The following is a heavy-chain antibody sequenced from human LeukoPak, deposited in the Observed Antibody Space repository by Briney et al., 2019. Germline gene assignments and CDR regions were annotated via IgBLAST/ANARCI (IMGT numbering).Heavy chain of an antibody. CDR2: IYTSGST. CDR3: ARESPVAGTRGAFDI. Sequence: PSETLSLTCTVSGYSISSGYYWSWIRQPAGKGLEWIGRIYTSGSTNYNPSLKSRVTMSVDTSKNQFSLKLSSVTAADTAVYYCARESPVAGTRGAFDIWGQGTMVTVSS. CDR1: GYSISSGYY. J-gene: IGHJ3*02. V-gene: IGHV4-4*07. D-gene: IGHD6-19*01.